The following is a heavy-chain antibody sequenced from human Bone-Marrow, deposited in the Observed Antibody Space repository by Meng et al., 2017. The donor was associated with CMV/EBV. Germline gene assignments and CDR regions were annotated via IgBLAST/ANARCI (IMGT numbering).Heavy chain of an antibody. CDR3: AREYWFGELSPDAFDI. CDR2: ISSSGSTI. V-gene: IGHV3-11*04. J-gene: IGHJ3*02. CDR1: GFTFSDYY. D-gene: IGHD3-10*01. Sequence: GESLKISCAASGFTFSDYYMSWIRQAPGKGLEWVSYISSSGSTIYYADSVKGRFTVSRDNARNSLFLQMNSLRAEDTAVYYCAREYWFGELSPDAFDIWGHGTMVTVSS.